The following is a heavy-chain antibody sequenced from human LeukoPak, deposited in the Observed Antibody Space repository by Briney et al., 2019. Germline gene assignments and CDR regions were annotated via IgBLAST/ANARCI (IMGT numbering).Heavy chain of an antibody. CDR2: IYYSGST. CDR1: GGSISYYY. D-gene: IGHD5-12*01. J-gene: IGHJ4*02. V-gene: IGHV4-59*01. Sequence: PSETLSLTCTVSGGSISYYYWSWIRQPPGKGLEWIGYIYYSGSTNYNPSLKSRVTISVDTSKNQFSLKLSSVTAADTAVYYCARVRPCGYSGYVIRECEYYFDYWGQGTLVTVSS. CDR3: ARVRPCGYSGYVIRECEYYFDY.